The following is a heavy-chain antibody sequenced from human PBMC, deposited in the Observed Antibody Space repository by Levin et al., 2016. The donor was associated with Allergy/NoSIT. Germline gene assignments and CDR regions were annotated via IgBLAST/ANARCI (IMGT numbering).Heavy chain of an antibody. J-gene: IGHJ6*03. CDR3: ARDRDGYNLYMDV. Sequence: ASVKVSCKASGNTFSLYAIHWVRQAPGQRLEWMGWISAGNGNTKYSQKFQGRVTITRDTSASTAYLELSSLRFEDTAVYYCARDRDGYNLYMDVWGKGTTVTVSS. CDR2: ISAGNGNT. CDR1: GNTFSLYA. V-gene: IGHV1-3*01. D-gene: IGHD5-24*01.